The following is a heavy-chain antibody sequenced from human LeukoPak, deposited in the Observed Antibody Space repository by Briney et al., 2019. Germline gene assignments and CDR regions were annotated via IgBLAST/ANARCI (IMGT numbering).Heavy chain of an antibody. J-gene: IGHJ4*02. D-gene: IGHD2-2*01. Sequence: PSETLSLTCTVSGGSISSGSYYWSWIRQPAGKGLEWIGRIYTSGSTNYNPSLKSRVTISVDTSKNQFSLHLTSVTAADTAVYYCAKDVWYEGKDIVVGPAELNFDYWGQGTLVTVSS. CDR1: GGSISSGSYY. V-gene: IGHV4-61*02. CDR3: AKDVWYEGKDIVVGPAELNFDY. CDR2: IYTSGST.